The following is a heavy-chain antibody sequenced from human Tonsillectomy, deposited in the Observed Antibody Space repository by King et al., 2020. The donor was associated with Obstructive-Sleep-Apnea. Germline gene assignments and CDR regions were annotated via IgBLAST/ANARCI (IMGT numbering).Heavy chain of an antibody. D-gene: IGHD5-18*01. CDR1: GFTFSHAW. CDR2: IKSKTDGGTT. Sequence: VQLVESGGGLVRPGGSLRLSCAASGFTFSHAWITWVRQAPGKGLEWVGRIKSKTDGGTTDYAAPVKGRFTISRDDSKPTVYLEMNSLKTEDTAVYYCTTDCNPDAIQLWLMGFWGQGTLVTVSS. J-gene: IGHJ4*02. V-gene: IGHV3-15*01. CDR3: TTDCNPDAIQLWLMGF.